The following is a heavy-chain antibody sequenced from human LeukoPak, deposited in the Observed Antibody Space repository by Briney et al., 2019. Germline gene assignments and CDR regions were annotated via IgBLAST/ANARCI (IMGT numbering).Heavy chain of an antibody. CDR3: ARGASGDYYYGMDV. CDR1: GGSFSGYY. CDR2: INHSGGT. J-gene: IGHJ6*02. D-gene: IGHD3-10*01. Sequence: SETLSLTCAVYGGSFSGYYWSWIRQPPGKGLERIGEINHSGGTNYNPSLKSRVTISVDTSKNQFSLKLSSVTAADTAVYYCARGASGDYYYGMDVWGQGTTVTVSS. V-gene: IGHV4-34*01.